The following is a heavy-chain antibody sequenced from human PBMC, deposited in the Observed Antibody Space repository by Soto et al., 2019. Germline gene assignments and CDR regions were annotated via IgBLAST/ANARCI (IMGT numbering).Heavy chain of an antibody. D-gene: IGHD6-13*01. V-gene: IGHV1-3*01. CDR3: VRRHVSATGIDWFDP. CDR2: INADNGDT. J-gene: IGHJ5*02. Sequence: ASVKVSCKASGYTFTSYGLHWVRQAPGQRLEWMGWINADNGDTKYSPKFQCRVTITRDTSARTAYMELSSLRSEDTAVYYCVRRHVSATGIDWFDPWGQGTMVTVSS. CDR1: GYTFTSYG.